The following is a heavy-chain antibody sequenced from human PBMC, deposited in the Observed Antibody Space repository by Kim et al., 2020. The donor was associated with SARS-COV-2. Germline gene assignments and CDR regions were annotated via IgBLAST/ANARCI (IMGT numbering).Heavy chain of an antibody. Sequence: GGSTSYADSLTGRLTDSRDNSNNTLYLQMNSLRAEDTAVYYCAKDLALGSWGQATLVTVSS. CDR2: GGST. D-gene: IGHD3-10*01. J-gene: IGHJ4*02. V-gene: IGHV3-23*01. CDR3: AKDLALGS.